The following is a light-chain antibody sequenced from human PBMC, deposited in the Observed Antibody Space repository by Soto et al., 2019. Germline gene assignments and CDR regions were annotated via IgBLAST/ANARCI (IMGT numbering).Light chain of an antibody. CDR2: GDN. CDR1: SSNIGGCYD. J-gene: IGLJ1*01. Sequence: QSVLTQPPSVSGAPGQSVTISCTGSSSNIGGCYDVYWYQQLPGTAPKLLIYGDNNRPSGVPDRFSGSKSGNSASLAITGLKAEDEADYYCQSYDSSLRDVFGAGTKLTVL. V-gene: IGLV1-40*01. CDR3: QSYDSSLRDV.